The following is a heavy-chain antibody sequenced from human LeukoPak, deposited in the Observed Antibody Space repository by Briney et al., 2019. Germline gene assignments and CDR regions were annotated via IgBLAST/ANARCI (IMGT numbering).Heavy chain of an antibody. CDR3: ARVEEVGASPLDY. Sequence: GGSLRLSCAASGFTFSSYAMHWVRQAPGKGLEGVAVISYDGSNKYYADSVKGRFTISRDNSKNTLYLQMNSLRAEDTAVYYCARVEEVGASPLDYWGQGTLVTVSS. D-gene: IGHD1-26*01. V-gene: IGHV3-30-3*01. J-gene: IGHJ4*02. CDR2: ISYDGSNK. CDR1: GFTFSSYA.